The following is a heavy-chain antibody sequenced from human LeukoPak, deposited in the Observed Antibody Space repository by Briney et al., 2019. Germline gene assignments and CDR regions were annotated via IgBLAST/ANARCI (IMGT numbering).Heavy chain of an antibody. CDR2: IIPILGIA. V-gene: IGHV1-69*04. CDR3: AREGDYYDSSGNQGAFDI. CDR1: GGTLSSYA. Sequence: SVKVSCKASGGTLSSYAISWVRQAPGQGLEWVGRIIPILGIANYAQKFQGRVTITADKSTSTAYMELSSLRSEDTAVYYCAREGDYYDSSGNQGAFDIWGQGTMVTVSS. D-gene: IGHD3-22*01. J-gene: IGHJ3*02.